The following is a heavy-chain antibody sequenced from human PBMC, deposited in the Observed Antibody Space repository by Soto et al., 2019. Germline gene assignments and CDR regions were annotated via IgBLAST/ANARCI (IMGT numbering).Heavy chain of an antibody. D-gene: IGHD5-18*01. Sequence: ASETLSLTCTVSGGSISSSSYYWGWIRQPPGKGLEWIGSIYYSGSTYYNPSLKSRVTISVDTSKNQFSLKLSSVTAADTAVYYCASLNGLQPAYYYYYYMDVWGKGTTVTVSS. V-gene: IGHV4-39*01. CDR1: GGSISSSSYY. CDR3: ASLNGLQPAYYYYYYMDV. J-gene: IGHJ6*03. CDR2: IYYSGST.